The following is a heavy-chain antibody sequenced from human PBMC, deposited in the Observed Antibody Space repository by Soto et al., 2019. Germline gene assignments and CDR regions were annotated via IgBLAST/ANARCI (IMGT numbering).Heavy chain of an antibody. Sequence: QLVESGGGLVQPGGSLRLSCVASGFSFDDFAMHWVRQAPGKGLEWISGITWNSVSTDYANSVKGRFTVSRDNAKNSLYLQMSSLTTDDTALYFCAKERVRFLDAWGQGTLVTVSS. CDR3: AKERVRFLDA. CDR1: GFSFDDFA. V-gene: IGHV3-9*01. D-gene: IGHD3-3*01. CDR2: ITWNSVST. J-gene: IGHJ5*02.